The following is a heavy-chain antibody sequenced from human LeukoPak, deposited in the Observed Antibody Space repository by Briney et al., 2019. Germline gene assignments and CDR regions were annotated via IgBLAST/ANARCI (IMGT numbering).Heavy chain of an antibody. CDR1: GYSISSGYY. J-gene: IGHJ1*01. CDR2: VYHSGST. CDR3: ASSTAVVKAKKFQE. D-gene: IGHD1-26*01. V-gene: IGHV4-38-2*01. Sequence: PSETLSLTCGVSGYSISSGYYWGWIRQPPGKGLEWIGTVYHSGSTYQNPSLKSRVTISVDTSKNQFSLKLTPVTAADTAVYFYASSTAVVKAKKFQEWGQGTLVTVSS.